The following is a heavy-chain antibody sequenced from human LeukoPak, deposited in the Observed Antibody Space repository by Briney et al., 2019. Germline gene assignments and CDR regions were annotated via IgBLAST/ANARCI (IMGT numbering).Heavy chain of an antibody. CDR1: GFTFSKFG. J-gene: IGHJ4*02. Sequence: GGSLRLSCAASGFTFSKFGMSWVRQSPGKGLEWVSAISGSAGSTFYADSVKGRFTISRDNSKNTLYLHMNSLRVEDTAVYFCAKDDVGDLNLIDYWGQGTLVTVSS. CDR3: AKDDVGDLNLIDY. CDR2: ISGSAGST. D-gene: IGHD3-16*01. V-gene: IGHV3-23*01.